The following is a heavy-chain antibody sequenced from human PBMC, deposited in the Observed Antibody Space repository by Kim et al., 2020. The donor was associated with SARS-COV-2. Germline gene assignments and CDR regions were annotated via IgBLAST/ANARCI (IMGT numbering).Heavy chain of an antibody. D-gene: IGHD3-10*01. CDR2: INHSGST. Sequence: SETLSLTCAVYGGSFSGYYWSWIRQPPGKGLEWIGEINHSGSTNYNPSLKSRVTISVDTSKNQFSLKLSSVTAADTAVYYCARGRSGHYYGSVPDYWGQGTLVTVSS. J-gene: IGHJ4*02. V-gene: IGHV4-34*01. CDR1: GGSFSGYY. CDR3: ARGRSGHYYGSVPDY.